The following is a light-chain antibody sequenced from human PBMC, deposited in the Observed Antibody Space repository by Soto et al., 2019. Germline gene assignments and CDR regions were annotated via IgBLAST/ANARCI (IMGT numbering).Light chain of an antibody. J-gene: IGLJ1*01. CDR2: DVS. CDR3: SSDTSSSTLVV. V-gene: IGLV2-14*01. CDR1: SSDVGGYNY. Sequence: QSVLTQPASVSGSPGQSITISCTGTSSDVGGYNYVSWYQQHPGKAPKLMIYDVSNRPSGVSNRFSGSKSGNTASLTISGLQAEDEADYYCSSDTSSSTLVVFGTGTKVTVL.